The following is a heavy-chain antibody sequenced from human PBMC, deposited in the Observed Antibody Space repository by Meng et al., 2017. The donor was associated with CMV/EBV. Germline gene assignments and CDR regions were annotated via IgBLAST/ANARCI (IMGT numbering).Heavy chain of an antibody. CDR2: ISSSSSYI. Sequence: ETLSLTCAASGFTFSSYSMNWVRQAPGKGLEWVSSISSSSSYIYYADSVKGRFTISRDNAKNSLYLQMNSLRAEDTAVYYCAKGSGSGSYNEDYYGMDVWGQGTTVTVSS. V-gene: IGHV3-21*04. J-gene: IGHJ6*02. CDR1: GFTFSSYS. CDR3: AKGSGSGSYNEDYYGMDV. D-gene: IGHD1-26*01.